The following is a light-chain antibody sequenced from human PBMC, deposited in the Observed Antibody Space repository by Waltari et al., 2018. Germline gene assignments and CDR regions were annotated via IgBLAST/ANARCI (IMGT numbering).Light chain of an antibody. J-gene: IGLJ1*01. V-gene: IGLV2-11*01. Sequence: QSALTQPRSVSGSPGQSVTISCTGTSSDVGGYNYVSWYQQQPGKVPKLMIYDVSKRPSGVPDRFSGSKSGNTASLTISGLQAEDEADYYCCSYAGSYSFVFGTGTKVTVL. CDR1: SSDVGGYNY. CDR3: CSYAGSYSFV. CDR2: DVS.